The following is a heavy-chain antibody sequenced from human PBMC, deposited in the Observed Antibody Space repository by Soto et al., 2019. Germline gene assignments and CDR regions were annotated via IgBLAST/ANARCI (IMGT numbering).Heavy chain of an antibody. CDR3: ARGNLSFDFDS. CDR1: GFNFGFFG. J-gene: IGHJ4*02. CDR2: ISGDGINT. Sequence: QIQLVASGGDVVQPGKSLRLSCAASGFNFGFFGMHWVRQAPGKGLEWVAFISGDGINTQYADSVRGRFTLSRDYSRKPMYLQMDTLRDEDSALYYCARGNLSFDFDSWGLGTLVTVSS. D-gene: IGHD1-26*01. V-gene: IGHV3-30*03.